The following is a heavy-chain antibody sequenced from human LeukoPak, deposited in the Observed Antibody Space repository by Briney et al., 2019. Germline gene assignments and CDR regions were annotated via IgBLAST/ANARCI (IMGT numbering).Heavy chain of an antibody. J-gene: IGHJ4*02. D-gene: IGHD3-22*01. CDR1: GDSISSGGYY. V-gene: IGHV4-31*03. Sequence: SETLSLTCTVSGDSISSGGYYWSWIRQHPGKGLEWIGYIYYSGNTYYNPSLKSRVTISVDTSKNQFSLNLKSVTAADTAVYYCARTPYYYDSGAYYMYYFDYWGQGTLVTVSS. CDR3: ARTPYYYDSGAYYMYYFDY. CDR2: IYYSGNT.